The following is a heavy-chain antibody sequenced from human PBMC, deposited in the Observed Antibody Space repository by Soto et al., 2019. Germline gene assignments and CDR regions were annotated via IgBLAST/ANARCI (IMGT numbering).Heavy chain of an antibody. CDR1: GGSISSGGYY. Sequence: SETLSLTCTVSGGSISSGGYYWSWIRQHPGKGLEWIGYIYYSGSTNYNPSLKSRVTISVDTSKNQFSLKLSSVTAADTAVYYCARDASLDPYYNFDYWGQGTLVTVSS. CDR2: IYYSGST. J-gene: IGHJ4*02. V-gene: IGHV4-61*08. D-gene: IGHD1-26*01. CDR3: ARDASLDPYYNFDY.